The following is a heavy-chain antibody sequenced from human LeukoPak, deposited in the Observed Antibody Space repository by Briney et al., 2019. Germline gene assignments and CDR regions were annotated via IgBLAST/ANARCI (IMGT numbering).Heavy chain of an antibody. J-gene: IGHJ4*02. CDR1: GYTFTSYG. D-gene: IGHD1-26*01. Sequence: GASVKVSCKASGYTFTSYGISWVRQAPGQGLEWMGWISAYNGNTNYAQKLQGRVTMTTDTSTSTAYMELRSLRSDDTAVYYCARDGVDRVVGATTPFDYWGQGTLVTVSS. V-gene: IGHV1-18*01. CDR3: ARDGVDRVVGATTPFDY. CDR2: ISAYNGNT.